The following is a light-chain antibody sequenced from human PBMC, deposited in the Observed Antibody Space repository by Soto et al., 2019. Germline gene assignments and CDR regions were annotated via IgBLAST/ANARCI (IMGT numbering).Light chain of an antibody. CDR2: GAS. J-gene: IGKJ4*01. V-gene: IGKV3-20*01. CDR1: QSVSSSY. Sequence: EIVLTQSPVTLSLSPGERATLSCRASQSVSSSYLAWYQQKPGQAPRLLIYGASSRATGIPDRFSGSGSGTDFTLTISRLEPEDFAVYYCQQYGSSPQPTFGGGTKVDIK. CDR3: QQYGSSPQPT.